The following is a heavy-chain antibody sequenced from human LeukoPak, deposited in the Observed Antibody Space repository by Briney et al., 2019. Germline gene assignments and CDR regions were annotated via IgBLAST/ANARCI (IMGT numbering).Heavy chain of an antibody. CDR2: IYYSGST. D-gene: IGHD6-25*01. J-gene: IGHJ5*02. CDR1: GGSISDSNYY. CDR3: ARQSTIAAAKIDP. V-gene: IGHV4-39*01. Sequence: PSETLSFTCTVSGGSISDSNYYWGWIRQPPGRGLEWIANIYYSGSTYYSPSLKSRVTVSVDTSKNQFSLKLSSVTAADTAIYYCARQSTIAAAKIDPWGQEAWSPSPQ.